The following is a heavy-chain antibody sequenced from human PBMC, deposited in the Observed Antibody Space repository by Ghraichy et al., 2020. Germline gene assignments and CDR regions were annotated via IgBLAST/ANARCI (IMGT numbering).Heavy chain of an antibody. CDR2: IKPDGSEK. CDR1: GFTFSNYW. CDR3: ARDQGVSGAFDV. V-gene: IGHV3-7*01. D-gene: IGHD3-10*01. J-gene: IGHJ3*01. Sequence: GGSLRLSCAASGFTFSNYWMTWVRQAPGKGLEWVANIKPDGSEKSYVDSVKGRFTISRDNTKNSLYLQMNRLGAEVTAIYFCARDQGVSGAFDVWGQGTMVTVSS.